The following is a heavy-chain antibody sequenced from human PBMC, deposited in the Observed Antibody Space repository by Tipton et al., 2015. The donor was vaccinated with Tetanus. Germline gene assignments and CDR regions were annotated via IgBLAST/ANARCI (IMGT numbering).Heavy chain of an antibody. CDR1: GGSFSGYY. V-gene: IGHV4-34*12. Sequence: TLSLTCAVYGGSFSGYYWSWIRQPPGKKPEWIGSILHTGRTSYNPSLKSRFTISVDASENLFSLRLTSGTAADTAVYYCARMQRYGMDVWGQGTTVTVSS. CDR3: ARMQRYGMDV. CDR2: ILHTGRT. J-gene: IGHJ6*02. D-gene: IGHD6-25*01.